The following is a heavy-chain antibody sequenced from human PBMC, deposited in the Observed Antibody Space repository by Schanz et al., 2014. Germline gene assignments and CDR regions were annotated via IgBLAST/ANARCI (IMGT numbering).Heavy chain of an antibody. D-gene: IGHD3-10*01. V-gene: IGHV3-15*01. Sequence: VQLVESGGGVVQPGGSLRLSCTASGFTFSDAWMNWVRQAPGKGLEWVGRIHSKTDGGTADYAAPVKGRFTISRDDSKNTVYLQMNSLKTEDTAVYFCSTTGRLWFGEFVWGQGTLVTVSS. CDR3: STTGRLWFGEFV. J-gene: IGHJ4*02. CDR1: GFTFSDAW. CDR2: IHSKTDGGTA.